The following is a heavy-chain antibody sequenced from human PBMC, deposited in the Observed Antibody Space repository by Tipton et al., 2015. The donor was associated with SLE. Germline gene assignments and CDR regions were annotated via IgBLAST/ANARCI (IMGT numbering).Heavy chain of an antibody. CDR2: IYYSGST. CDR3: ARHYYDSSGYSGAFDI. Sequence: TLSLTCTVSGGSISSSSYDWGWIRQPPGKGLEWIGSIYYSGSTYYNPSLKSRVTISVDTSKNQFSLKLSSVTAADTAVYYCARHYYDSSGYSGAFDIWGQGTMVTVSS. D-gene: IGHD3-22*01. CDR1: GGSISSSSYD. J-gene: IGHJ3*02. V-gene: IGHV4-39*01.